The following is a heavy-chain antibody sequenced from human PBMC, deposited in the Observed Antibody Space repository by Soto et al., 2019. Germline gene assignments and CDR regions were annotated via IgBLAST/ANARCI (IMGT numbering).Heavy chain of an antibody. Sequence: GGSLRLSCAASGFTFSNYAMSWVRQPPGKGLEWVSAISGSDGTTYYADSVKGRFIISRDNSKNTIYLQMGSLRAEDTAVYYSARIPQWLIRPFDYWGQGTLVTVSS. J-gene: IGHJ4*02. D-gene: IGHD6-19*01. V-gene: IGHV3-23*01. CDR3: ARIPQWLIRPFDY. CDR1: GFTFSNYA. CDR2: ISGSDGTT.